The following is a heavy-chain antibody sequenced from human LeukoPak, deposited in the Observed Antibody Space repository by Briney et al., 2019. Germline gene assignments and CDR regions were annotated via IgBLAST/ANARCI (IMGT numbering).Heavy chain of an antibody. CDR3: ARVDDFWSGYTRHRGGFQH. J-gene: IGHJ1*01. V-gene: IGHV4-61*02. D-gene: IGHD3-3*01. CDR1: GGSISSGSYY. Sequence: ASETLSLTCTVSGGSISSGSYYWRWIRQPAGKGLEWIGRIYTSGSTNYNPSLKSRVTISVDTSKNQFSLKLSSVTAADTAVYYCARVDDFWSGYTRHRGGFQHWGQGTLVIVSS. CDR2: IYTSGST.